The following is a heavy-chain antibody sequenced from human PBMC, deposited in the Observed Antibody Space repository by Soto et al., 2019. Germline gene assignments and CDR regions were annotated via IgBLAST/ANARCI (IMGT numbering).Heavy chain of an antibody. D-gene: IGHD5-18*01. V-gene: IGHV4-39*01. CDR2: IYYSGSA. CDR3: VSGYQWVGFDY. CDR1: GGSISSSAYY. J-gene: IGHJ4*02. Sequence: PSETLSLTCTVSGGSISSSAYYWGWIRQPPGKGLEWIGNIYYSGSASYNPSLKSRVTISVDTSKNQVSLKLSSVTAADTAVYICVSGYQWVGFDYWGQGTLVTVSS.